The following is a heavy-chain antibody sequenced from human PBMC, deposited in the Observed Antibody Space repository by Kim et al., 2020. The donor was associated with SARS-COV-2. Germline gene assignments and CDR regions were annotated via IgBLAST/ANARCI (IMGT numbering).Heavy chain of an antibody. CDR1: GDSVSSNSAA. V-gene: IGHV6-1*01. CDR3: ARDKDRMWEMFQLTTGTNDNYAFDI. CDR2: TYYRSKWYN. D-gene: IGHD1-1*01. Sequence: SQTLSLTCAISGDSVSSNSAAWNWIRQSPSRGLEWLGRTYYRSKWYNDYAVSVKSRITINPDTSKNQFSLQLNSVTPEDTAVYYCARDKDRMWEMFQLTTGTNDNYAFDIWGQGTMVTVSS. J-gene: IGHJ3*02.